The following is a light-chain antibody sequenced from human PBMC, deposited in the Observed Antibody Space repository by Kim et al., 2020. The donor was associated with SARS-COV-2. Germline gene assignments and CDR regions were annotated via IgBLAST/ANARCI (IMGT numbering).Light chain of an antibody. CDR2: GAS. J-gene: IGKJ1*01. Sequence: IKMTQSPSSLSASVGDRVTIACRASQYISEYLAWYQQKPGKPPKLLIYGASILQSGLPARFRGSGSGTDFTLTINNLQPEYVATYYCQNYQSAPRTFGQWTKVDIK. CDR1: QYISEY. CDR3: QNYQSAPRT. V-gene: IGKV1-27*01.